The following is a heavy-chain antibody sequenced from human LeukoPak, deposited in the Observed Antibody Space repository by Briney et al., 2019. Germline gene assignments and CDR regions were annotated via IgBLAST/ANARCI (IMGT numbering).Heavy chain of an antibody. CDR3: ARDAGLYYFDY. CDR1: GFTVSSNY. CDR2: IYSGGST. D-gene: IGHD6-25*01. Sequence: PGGSLRLSCAASGFTVSSNYMSWVRQAPGKGLEWVSVIYSGGSTYCADSVKGRFTISRDNSKNTLYLQMNSLRAEDTAVYYCARDAGLYYFDYWGQGTLVTVSS. V-gene: IGHV3-53*01. J-gene: IGHJ4*02.